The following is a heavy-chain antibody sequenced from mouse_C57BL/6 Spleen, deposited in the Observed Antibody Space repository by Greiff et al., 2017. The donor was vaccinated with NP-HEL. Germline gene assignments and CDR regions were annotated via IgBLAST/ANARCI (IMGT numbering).Heavy chain of an antibody. V-gene: IGHV1-9*01. CDR2: ILPGSGST. Sequence: QVQLKESGAELMKPGASVKLSCKATGYTFTGYWIEWVKQRPGHGLEWIGEILPGSGSTNYNEKFKGKATFTADTSSNTAYMQLSSLTTEDSAIYYCARGDRGIYYDYGNYYAMDYWGQGTSVTVSS. J-gene: IGHJ4*01. CDR3: ARGDRGIYYDYGNYYAMDY. D-gene: IGHD2-4*01. CDR1: GYTFTGYW.